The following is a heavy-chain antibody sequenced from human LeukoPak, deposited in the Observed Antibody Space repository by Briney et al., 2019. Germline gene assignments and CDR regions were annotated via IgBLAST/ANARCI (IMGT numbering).Heavy chain of an antibody. CDR2: INPNTGGT. Sequence: ASVKVSCKASGYTFTGYYMHWVRQAPGQGLEWMGWINPNTGGTNYAQKFQGRVTMTRDTSISTAYMELSRLRSDDTAVYYCARDYYDRGAYAAGFWGQGTLVIVSS. CDR1: GYTFTGYY. J-gene: IGHJ4*02. V-gene: IGHV1-2*02. CDR3: ARDYYDRGAYAAGF. D-gene: IGHD3-22*01.